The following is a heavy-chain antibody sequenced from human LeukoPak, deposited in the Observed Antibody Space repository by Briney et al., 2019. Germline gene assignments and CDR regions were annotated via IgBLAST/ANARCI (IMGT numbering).Heavy chain of an antibody. Sequence: SETLSLTCTVSGDSISTYYWSWIRQPPGKGLEWLGYIYYSGSTNYNPSLKSRVTISVDTSKNQFSLKLTSVTAADTAVYYCARHPGAYVFDYWGQGTLVTVSS. D-gene: IGHD4-17*01. V-gene: IGHV4-59*08. J-gene: IGHJ4*02. CDR2: IYYSGST. CDR3: ARHPGAYVFDY. CDR1: GDSISTYY.